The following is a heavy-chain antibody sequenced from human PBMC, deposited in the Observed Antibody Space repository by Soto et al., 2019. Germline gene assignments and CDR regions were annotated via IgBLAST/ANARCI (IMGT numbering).Heavy chain of an antibody. CDR3: ARVRFGELV. Sequence: EVQLLESGGGLVQPGGSLRLSCAASGFTFSSYAMSWVRQAPGKGLEWVSIIGVGGGDRYYPESVKGRFTISRDNSRDTLYLDMNILRVEDTAVYYCARVRFGELVWGKGALVTLSS. V-gene: IGHV3-23*01. J-gene: IGHJ4*02. D-gene: IGHD3-10*01. CDR2: IGVGGGDR. CDR1: GFTFSSYA.